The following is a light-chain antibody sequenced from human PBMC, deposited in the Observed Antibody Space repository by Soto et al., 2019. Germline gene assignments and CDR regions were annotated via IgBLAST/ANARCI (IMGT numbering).Light chain of an antibody. CDR1: SSNIGAGYD. CDR3: QAYDTSLRAWV. Sequence: QSVLTQPPSASGAPGQRVTISCTGSSSNIGAGYDAHWYQQVPGTTPKYLISGNNDRPSGVPDHFSGSKSGTSASLAITGLQAEDEGDYYCQAYDTSLRAWVFGGGTKLTVL. CDR2: GNN. J-gene: IGLJ3*02. V-gene: IGLV1-40*01.